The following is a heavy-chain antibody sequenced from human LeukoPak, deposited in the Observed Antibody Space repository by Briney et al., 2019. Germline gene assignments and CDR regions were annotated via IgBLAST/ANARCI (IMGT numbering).Heavy chain of an antibody. Sequence: ASVKVSCKASGYTFTSYGISWVRQAPGQGLEWMGWISAYNGNTNYAQKLQGRVTMTTDTSTSTAYMELRSLRSDDTAVYYCARDQANFRHYDILTGYTPSGWFDPWGQGTLVTVSS. J-gene: IGHJ5*02. V-gene: IGHV1-18*01. CDR1: GYTFTSYG. D-gene: IGHD3-9*01. CDR2: ISAYNGNT. CDR3: ARDQANFRHYDILTGYTPSGWFDP.